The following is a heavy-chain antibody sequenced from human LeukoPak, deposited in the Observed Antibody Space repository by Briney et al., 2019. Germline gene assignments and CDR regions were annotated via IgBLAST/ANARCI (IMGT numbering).Heavy chain of an antibody. Sequence: GGSLRLSCAASGFTFSSYWMSWVRQAPGKGLEWVSYISSSGTTISYAQSVKGRFTITRDNAQNSLTLHMNTLRADDTAVYYCAKDGGTHFDHWGQGTLVTVSS. CDR3: AKDGGTHFDH. D-gene: IGHD1-26*01. J-gene: IGHJ4*02. V-gene: IGHV3-48*01. CDR1: GFTFSSYW. CDR2: ISSSGTTI.